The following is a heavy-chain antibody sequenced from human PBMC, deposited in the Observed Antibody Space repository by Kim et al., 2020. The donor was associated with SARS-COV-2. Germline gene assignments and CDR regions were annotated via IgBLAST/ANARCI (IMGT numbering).Heavy chain of an antibody. J-gene: IGHJ5*01. Sequence: DSVKGRFTGSRDNFKNTLYRYMNSLRADDTAVYYCAKDGRGHGDYHWFDSWGQGTLVTVSS. V-gene: IGHV3-23*01. CDR3: AKDGRGHGDYHWFDS. D-gene: IGHD4-17*01.